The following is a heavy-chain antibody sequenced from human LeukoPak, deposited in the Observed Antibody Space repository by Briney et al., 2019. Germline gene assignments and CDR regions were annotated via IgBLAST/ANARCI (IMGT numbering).Heavy chain of an antibody. CDR3: ASYGIAVAAPDY. D-gene: IGHD6-19*01. V-gene: IGHV3-7*05. J-gene: IGHJ4*02. CDR2: IKEDGSEK. Sequence: TGGSLRLSCVVSGFIFSNYWMTWVRQAPGKGLEWVANIKEDGSEKYYVDSVKGRFTISRDNAKNSLYLQMNSLRAEDTAVYYCASYGIAVAAPDYWGQGTLVTVSS. CDR1: GFIFSNYW.